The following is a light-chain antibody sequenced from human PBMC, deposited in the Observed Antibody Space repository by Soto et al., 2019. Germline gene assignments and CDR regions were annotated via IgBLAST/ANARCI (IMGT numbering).Light chain of an antibody. CDR2: AAS. CDR3: QQYYSYPTWT. CDR1: QGISSY. Sequence: AIRMTQSPSSLSASTGDRVTITCLASQGISSYLAWYQQKPGKAPKLLIYAASTLQSGVPSRFSGSGSGKHFTLTISCLQSEDFATYYCQQYYSYPTWTFRRGTKVDI. V-gene: IGKV1-8*01. J-gene: IGKJ1*01.